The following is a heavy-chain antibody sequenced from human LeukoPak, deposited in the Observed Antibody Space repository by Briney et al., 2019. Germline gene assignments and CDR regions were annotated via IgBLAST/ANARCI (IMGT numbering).Heavy chain of an antibody. CDR2: ISAYNGNT. D-gene: IGHD3-10*01. J-gene: IGHJ4*02. Sequence: ASVKVSCKASGYTFTSYGISWVRQAPGQGLEWMGWISAYNGNTNYVQKLQGRVTMTTDTSTSTAYMELRSLRSDDTAVYYCAREPPFELHYYGSGSYPDYWGQGTLVTVSS. V-gene: IGHV1-18*01. CDR3: AREPPFELHYYGSGSYPDY. CDR1: GYTFTSYG.